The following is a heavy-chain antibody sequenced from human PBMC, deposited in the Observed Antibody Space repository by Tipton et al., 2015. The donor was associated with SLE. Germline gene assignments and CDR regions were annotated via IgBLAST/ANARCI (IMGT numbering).Heavy chain of an antibody. CDR3: ARGGPSSGWSDAFDI. CDR2: NYYSGST. D-gene: IGHD6-19*01. J-gene: IGHJ3*02. CDR1: GGSISSYD. Sequence: TLSLTCTVSGGSISSYDWSWIRQPPGKGLEWFGYNYYSGSTNYNPSLKSRVTISVDTSKNQFSLKLSSVTAADTAVYYCARGGPSSGWSDAFDIWGQGSMVTVSS. V-gene: IGHV4-59*01.